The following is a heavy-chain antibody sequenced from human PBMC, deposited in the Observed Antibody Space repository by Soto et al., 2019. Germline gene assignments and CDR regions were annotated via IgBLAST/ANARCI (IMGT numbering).Heavy chain of an antibody. CDR3: AREPKPFMTGYYDL. V-gene: IGHV3-23*01. Sequence: GGSLRLSCAVSGFSMSNHALTWVRQAPGKGLEWVSSISSTGSKTYYADSIKGRFTISRDNSKNTVFLQMNSLRPDDMAFYFCAREPKPFMTGYYDLWGQGTLVTVS. CDR1: GFSMSNHA. CDR2: ISSTGSKT. D-gene: IGHD3-9*01. J-gene: IGHJ4*02.